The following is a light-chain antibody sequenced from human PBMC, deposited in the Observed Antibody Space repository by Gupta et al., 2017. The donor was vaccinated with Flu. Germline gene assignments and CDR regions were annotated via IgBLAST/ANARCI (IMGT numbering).Light chain of an antibody. J-gene: IGKJ2*01. CDR2: DAS. CDR3: QQRRDWPLT. Sequence: EIVLTQSPVTLSLSPGESATLSCRASETVSYFLVWYQQKVGQAPRLLIYDASKRAAGIPVRFSGSGSGTDFSLTISSLEPEDSAVYYCQQRRDWPLTFGQGTKLEI. CDR1: ETVSYF. V-gene: IGKV3-11*01.